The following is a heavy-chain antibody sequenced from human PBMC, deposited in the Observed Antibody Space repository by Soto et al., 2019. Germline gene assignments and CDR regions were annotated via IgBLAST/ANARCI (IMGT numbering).Heavy chain of an antibody. CDR3: AKLRLATYYFWGGCDS. CDR1: GFTFNDYA. D-gene: IGHD3-3*01. V-gene: IGHV3-30*18. CDR2: ISYDESNK. Sequence: QVQLVESGGGVVQPGRSLKLSCLASGFTFNDYAMHWVRQAPGKGLEWVALISYDESNKDYADSVKGRFTISRDNSKNALYLQITSLRSEDTAVYYCAKLRLATYYFWGGCDSWGQGTLVTVSS. J-gene: IGHJ4*02.